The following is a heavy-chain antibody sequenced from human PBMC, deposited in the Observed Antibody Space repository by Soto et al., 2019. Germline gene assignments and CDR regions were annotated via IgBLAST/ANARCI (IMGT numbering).Heavy chain of an antibody. D-gene: IGHD6-13*01. CDR1: GGTFSSYA. Sequence: QVQLVQSGAEVKKPGSSVKVSCKASGGTFSSYAISWVRQAPGQGLEWMGGIIPIFGTANYAQKFQGRVTITADESTSTAYMELSSLRSEDTAVYYCARGLSSSWYGEDNWFDPWGQGTLFTVSS. V-gene: IGHV1-69*01. CDR3: ARGLSSSWYGEDNWFDP. CDR2: IIPIFGTA. J-gene: IGHJ5*02.